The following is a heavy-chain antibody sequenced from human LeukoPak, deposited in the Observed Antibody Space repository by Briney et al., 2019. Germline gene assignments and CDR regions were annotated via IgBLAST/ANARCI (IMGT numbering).Heavy chain of an antibody. J-gene: IGHJ4*02. CDR3: ARGRPYITMVRRRTQNYLFDY. CDR2: INPNSGGT. Sequence: ASVKVSCKASGYTFTGYYMHWVRQAPGQGLEWMGWINPNSGGTNYAQKFQGRVTMTRDTSISTAYMELSRLRSDDTAVYYCARGRPYITMVRRRTQNYLFDYWGQGTLATVSS. V-gene: IGHV1-2*02. D-gene: IGHD3-10*01. CDR1: GYTFTGYY.